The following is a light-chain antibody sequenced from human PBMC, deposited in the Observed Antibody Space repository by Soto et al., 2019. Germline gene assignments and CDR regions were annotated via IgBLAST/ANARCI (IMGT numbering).Light chain of an antibody. Sequence: DIQVARSRCTVSASVGDGVTITCRASQSISSWLAWYQQKPGKAPKLVIYKASNLESGGPSRFSGSGSVTEFTRTISSLQSEDFAVYYGQQYNNWPITFGQGTRLDIK. CDR1: QSISSW. V-gene: IGKV1-5*03. CDR2: KAS. CDR3: QQYNNWPIT. J-gene: IGKJ5*01.